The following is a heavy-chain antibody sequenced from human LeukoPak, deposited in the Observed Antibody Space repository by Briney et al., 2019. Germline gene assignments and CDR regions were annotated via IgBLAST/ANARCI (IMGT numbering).Heavy chain of an antibody. J-gene: IGHJ6*03. CDR1: GNTLTELS. CDR2: FDPEDGET. D-gene: IGHD6-13*01. CDR3: ATLEIAAAGYYMDV. V-gene: IGHV1-24*01. Sequence: GASVKVSCKVSGNTLTELSMHWVRQAPGKGLEWMGGFDPEDGETIYAQKFQGRVTMTEDTSTDTAYMELSSLRSEDTAVYYCATLEIAAAGYYMDVWGKGTTVTVSS.